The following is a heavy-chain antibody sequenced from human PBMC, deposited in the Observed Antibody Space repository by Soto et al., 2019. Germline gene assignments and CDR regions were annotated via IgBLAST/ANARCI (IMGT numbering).Heavy chain of an antibody. CDR3: AAWYVTTHIYYFEY. V-gene: IGHV1-58*01. CDR2: IVVGSGNT. D-gene: IGHD6-13*01. CDR1: GFTFTSSA. Sequence: SVKVSCKASGFTFTSSAVQWVRQARLQLLEWIVCIVVGSGNTNYAQKFQERVTITRDMSTSTAYMELSSLRSEDTAVYYCAAWYVTTHIYYFEYWGQGTMVTLSS. J-gene: IGHJ4*02.